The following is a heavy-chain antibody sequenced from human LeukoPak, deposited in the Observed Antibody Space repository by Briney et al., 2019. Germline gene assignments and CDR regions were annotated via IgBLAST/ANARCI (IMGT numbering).Heavy chain of an antibody. J-gene: IGHJ4*02. CDR2: INHSGST. CDR1: GGSFSGYY. Sequence: PSETLSLTCAVYGGSFSGYYWSWIRQPPGKGLEWIGEINHSGSTNYNPSLKSRVTISVDTSKNQFSLKLSSVTAADTAVYYCARAGYCSSTSCYGELDYWGQGTLVTVFS. D-gene: IGHD2-2*01. CDR3: ARAGYCSSTSCYGELDY. V-gene: IGHV4-34*01.